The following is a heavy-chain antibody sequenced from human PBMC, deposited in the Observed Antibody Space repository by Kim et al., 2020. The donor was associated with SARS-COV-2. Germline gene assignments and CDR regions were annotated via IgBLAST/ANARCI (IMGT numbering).Heavy chain of an antibody. V-gene: IGHV4-34*01. Sequence: SETLSLTCAVYGGSFSGYYWSWIRQPPGKGLEWIGEINHSGSTNYNPSLKSRVTISVDTSKNQFSLKLSSVTAADTAVYYCARGYYDFWSGYYAPYYYYGMDVWGQGTTVTVSS. CDR1: GGSFSGYY. CDR2: INHSGST. CDR3: ARGYYDFWSGYYAPYYYYGMDV. D-gene: IGHD3-3*01. J-gene: IGHJ6*02.